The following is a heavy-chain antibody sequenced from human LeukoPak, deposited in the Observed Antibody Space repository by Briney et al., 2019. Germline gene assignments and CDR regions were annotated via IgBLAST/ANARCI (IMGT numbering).Heavy chain of an antibody. D-gene: IGHD3-3*01. CDR1: GGSVSIYY. J-gene: IGHJ5*02. CDR3: ARSQLRSRLDP. V-gene: IGHV4-59*02. CDR2: IYNTGST. Sequence: SETLSLTCAVSGGSVSIYYWTWIRQPPGKGLEWIGSIYNTGSTNYSPSLKSRVTISIDTSKNQFSLKLSSVTAADTAVYCCARSQLRSRLDPWGQGTLVTVSS.